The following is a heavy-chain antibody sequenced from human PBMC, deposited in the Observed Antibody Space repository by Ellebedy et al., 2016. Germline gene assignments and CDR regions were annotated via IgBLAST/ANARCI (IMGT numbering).Heavy chain of an antibody. CDR3: ARTQTKGGKGEYVDPHFDY. Sequence: SETLSLTCTVSGGSISSGGYYWSWIRQHPGKGLEWIGYIRYSGSTYYNSSLKSRVSISLDTSKNQFSMKLSSVTAADPALYYFARTQTKGGKGEYVDPHFDYWGQGTLVTVSS. D-gene: IGHD3-16*01. CDR1: GGSISSGGYY. CDR2: IRYSGST. J-gene: IGHJ4*02. V-gene: IGHV4-31*03.